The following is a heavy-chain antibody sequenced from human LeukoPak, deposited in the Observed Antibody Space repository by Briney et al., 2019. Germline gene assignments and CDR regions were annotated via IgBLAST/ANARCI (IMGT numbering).Heavy chain of an antibody. J-gene: IGHJ5*02. CDR2: IYNSAST. CDR3: ATNKTMMTTAGLFDP. Sequence: PSETLSLTCTVSGGSISSGTYYWAWIRQSPGQGLEWIGSIYNSASTYYNPSFKSRVTLSVDTSRNQFSLNVRSVTAADTGMYYCATNKTMMTTAGLFDPWGQGTLVIVSS. V-gene: IGHV4-39*01. D-gene: IGHD4-17*01. CDR1: GGSISSGTYY.